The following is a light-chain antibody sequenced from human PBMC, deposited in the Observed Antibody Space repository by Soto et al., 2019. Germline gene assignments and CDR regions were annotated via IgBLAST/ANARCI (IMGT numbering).Light chain of an antibody. Sequence: QSVLTQPASVSGSPGQSITISCTGTSSDVGTYKYISWYQQHPDKAPKLIIYEVTNRPSGVSNRFSGSKSGNTASLTISGLQAEDEADYYCSSYTSVSTVIFGGGTKVTVL. J-gene: IGLJ2*01. V-gene: IGLV2-14*01. CDR3: SSYTSVSTVI. CDR2: EVT. CDR1: SSDVGTYKY.